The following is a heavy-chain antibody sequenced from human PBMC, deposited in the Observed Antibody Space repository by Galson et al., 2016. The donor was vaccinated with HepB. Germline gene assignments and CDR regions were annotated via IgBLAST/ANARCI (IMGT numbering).Heavy chain of an antibody. V-gene: IGHV3-7*03. CDR2: IKEDASKA. CDR3: ARYGDEAGWNFHQ. Sequence: SLRLSCAASGFTFSRFWMHWVRQAPGKGLEWVASIKEDASKAFYADSVKGRFTISRDNVEDSLSLQMNSLRSEDTAVYYCARYGDEAGWNFHQWGQGTLVTVSS. CDR1: GFTFSRFW. D-gene: IGHD6-19*01. J-gene: IGHJ1*01.